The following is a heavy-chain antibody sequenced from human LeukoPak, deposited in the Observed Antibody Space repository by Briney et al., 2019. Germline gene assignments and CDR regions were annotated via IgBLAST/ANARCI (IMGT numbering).Heavy chain of an antibody. CDR2: IYHSGST. V-gene: IGHV4-38-2*02. Sequence: SETLSLTCTVSGYSISSGYYWGWIRQPPGKGLEWIGSIYHSGSTYYNPSLKSRVTISVDTSKNQFSLKLSSVTAADPAVYYCARSAGELSGSNFDYWGQGTLVTVSS. D-gene: IGHD3-16*02. J-gene: IGHJ4*02. CDR1: GYSISSGYY. CDR3: ARSAGELSGSNFDY.